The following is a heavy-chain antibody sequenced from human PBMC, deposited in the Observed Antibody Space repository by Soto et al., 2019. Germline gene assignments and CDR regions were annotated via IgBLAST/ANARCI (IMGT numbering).Heavy chain of an antibody. CDR1: GYTFTSYG. CDR2: ISAYNGNT. V-gene: IGHV1-18*01. D-gene: IGHD2-2*01. Sequence: ASVKVSCKASGYTFTSYGISWVRQAPGQGLEWMGWISAYNGNTNYAQKLQGRVTMTTDTSTSTAYMELRSLRSDDTAVYYCARDGDCSSTSCGYYYGMDVWGQGTTVTVSS. CDR3: ARDGDCSSTSCGYYYGMDV. J-gene: IGHJ6*02.